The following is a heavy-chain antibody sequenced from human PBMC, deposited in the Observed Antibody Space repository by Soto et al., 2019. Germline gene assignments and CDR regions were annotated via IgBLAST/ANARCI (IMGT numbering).Heavy chain of an antibody. Sequence: GASVKVSCKASGGTFSSYAISWVRQAPGQGLEWMGGIIPIFGTANYAQKFQGRVTITADESTSTAYMELSSLRSEDTAVYYCARLKRYSSSSWDYYYGMDVWGQGTTVTVSS. V-gene: IGHV1-69*13. CDR1: GGTFSSYA. CDR2: IIPIFGTA. D-gene: IGHD6-6*01. J-gene: IGHJ6*02. CDR3: ARLKRYSSSSWDYYYGMDV.